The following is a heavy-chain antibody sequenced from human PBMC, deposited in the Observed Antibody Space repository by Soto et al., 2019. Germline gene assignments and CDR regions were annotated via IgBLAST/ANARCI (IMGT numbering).Heavy chain of an antibody. J-gene: IGHJ6*02. CDR2: ISSSSSTI. Sequence: PGGSLRLSCAASGFTFSSYSMNWVRQAPGKGLEWVSYISSSSSTIYYADSVKGRFTISRDNAKNSLYLQMNSLRDEDTAVYYCARDHLILEWSRSLGVLDVWGQGTTVTVSS. D-gene: IGHD3-3*01. CDR3: ARDHLILEWSRSLGVLDV. CDR1: GFTFSSYS. V-gene: IGHV3-48*02.